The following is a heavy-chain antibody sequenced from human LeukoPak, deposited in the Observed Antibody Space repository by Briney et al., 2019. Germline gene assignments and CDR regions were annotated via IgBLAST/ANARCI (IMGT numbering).Heavy chain of an antibody. J-gene: IGHJ4*02. V-gene: IGHV4-39*07. CDR3: ARDFAGEVDY. CDR2: IYYSGST. D-gene: IGHD2-21*01. CDR1: GGSISSSSYY. Sequence: SETLSLTCTVSGGSISSSSYYWGWIRQPPGKGLEWIGSIYYSGSTYYNPSLKSRVTISVDTSKNQFSLKLSSVTAADTAVYYCARDFAGEVDYWGQGTLVTVSS.